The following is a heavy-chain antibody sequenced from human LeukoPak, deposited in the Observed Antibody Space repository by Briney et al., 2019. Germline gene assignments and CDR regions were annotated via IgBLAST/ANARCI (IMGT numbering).Heavy chain of an antibody. CDR3: ARDALPYEVVVITNDVGAFDI. J-gene: IGHJ3*02. CDR1: GYTFSSHA. CDR2: INTKTGNP. D-gene: IGHD3-22*01. Sequence: GASVKVSCKASGYTFSSHAMNWVRQAPGQGLEWMGWINTKTGNPTYAQGFTGHFVFSLDTSVSTAYLQISSLKAEDTAVYCCARDALPYEVVVITNDVGAFDIWGQGTMVTGSS. V-gene: IGHV7-4-1*02.